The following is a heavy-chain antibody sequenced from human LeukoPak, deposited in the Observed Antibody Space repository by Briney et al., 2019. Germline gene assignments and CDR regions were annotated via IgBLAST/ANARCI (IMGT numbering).Heavy chain of an antibody. D-gene: IGHD2-2*01. V-gene: IGHV3-23*01. Sequence: PGGSLRLSCVASGFTFSNYAMSWVRQAPGKGLEWVSVISGSGDTTYSADSVKGRFTISRDDSKNTLYLQMNSLRAEDTAVYYCAKADCSTTSCYFDPWGQGTLVTVSS. CDR1: GFTFSNYA. J-gene: IGHJ5*02. CDR3: AKADCSTTSCYFDP. CDR2: ISGSGDTT.